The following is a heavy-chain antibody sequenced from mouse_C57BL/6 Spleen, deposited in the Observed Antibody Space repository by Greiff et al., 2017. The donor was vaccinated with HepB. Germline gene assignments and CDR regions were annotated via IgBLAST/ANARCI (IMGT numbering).Heavy chain of an antibody. D-gene: IGHD2-12*01. Sequence: RVESGAELVRPGSSVKLSCKDSYFAFMASAMHWVKQRPGHGLEWIGSFTMYSDATEYSENFKGKATLTANTSSSTAYMELSSLTSEDSAVYYCASESFNDGGRKAMDYWGQGTSVTVSS. CDR2: FTMYSDAT. CDR3: ASESFNDGGRKAMDY. J-gene: IGHJ4*01. CDR1: YFAFMASA. V-gene: IGHV1-49*01.